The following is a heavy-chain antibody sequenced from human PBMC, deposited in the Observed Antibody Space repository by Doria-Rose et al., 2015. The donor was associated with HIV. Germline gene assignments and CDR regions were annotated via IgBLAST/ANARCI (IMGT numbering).Heavy chain of an antibody. Sequence: VQLVQSGGGLVQPGRFLRLSCVGSGFSFESYAMHWVRLAPGKGLVWVAGVSWDSGAKGNADSVEGRFTISRDNAKKSVYLEMRSLRPEDTAFYYCAKAPIIGPKYYFYMDVWGKGTSVTVSS. J-gene: IGHJ6*03. V-gene: IGHV3-9*01. CDR3: AKAPIIGPKYYFYMDV. CDR2: VSWDSGAK. D-gene: IGHD3-3*01. CDR1: GFSFESYA.